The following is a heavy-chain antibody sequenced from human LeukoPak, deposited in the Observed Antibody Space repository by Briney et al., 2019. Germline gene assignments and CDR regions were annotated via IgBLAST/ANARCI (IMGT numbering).Heavy chain of an antibody. CDR2: INTDGSST. D-gene: IGHD3-22*01. Sequence: GGSPRLSCAASGFTFSTYWMHWVRQAPGKGLVWVSRINTDGSSTSYADSVKGRFTISRDNAKNTLYLQMNSLRTEDTAVYYCARASSSGHFDYWGQGALVTVSS. CDR1: GFTFSTYW. CDR3: ARASSSGHFDY. J-gene: IGHJ4*02. V-gene: IGHV3-74*01.